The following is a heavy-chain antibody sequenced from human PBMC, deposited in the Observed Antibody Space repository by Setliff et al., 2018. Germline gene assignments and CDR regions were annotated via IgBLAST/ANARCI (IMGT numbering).Heavy chain of an antibody. CDR3: SSYLVS. J-gene: IGHJ4*02. D-gene: IGHD2-21*01. CDR2: IRSDGNEK. CDR1: GFIFSSYW. V-gene: IGHV3-7*01. Sequence: PGGSLRLSCAASGFIFSSYWMGWVRQAPGRGLEWVATIRSDGNEKYVDAVRGRFTVSRDNARNLLYLQMNSLRVDDTAVYYCSSYLVSWGQGALVTVSS.